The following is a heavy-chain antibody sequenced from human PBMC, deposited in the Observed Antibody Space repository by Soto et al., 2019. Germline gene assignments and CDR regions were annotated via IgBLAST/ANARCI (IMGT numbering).Heavy chain of an antibody. CDR2: ISWNSGSI. V-gene: IGHV3-9*01. CDR1: VFTFDDYA. D-gene: IGHD3-22*01. J-gene: IGHJ3*02. Sequence: PWWSLRLSCSASVFTFDDYAMHWVRQAPGKGLEWVSGISWNSGSIGYADSVKGRFTISRDNAKNSLYLQMNSLRAEDTALYYCAKDRATYYDRGDDAFDIWGQGTMVTVSS. CDR3: AKDRATYYDRGDDAFDI.